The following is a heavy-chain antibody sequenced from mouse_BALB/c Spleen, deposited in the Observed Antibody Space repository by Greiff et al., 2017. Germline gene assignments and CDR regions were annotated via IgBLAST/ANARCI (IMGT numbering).Heavy chain of an antibody. J-gene: IGHJ3*01. D-gene: IGHD2-2*01. CDR2: INPSNGGT. V-gene: IGHV1S81*02. CDR1: GYTFTSYY. Sequence: VQLQQSGAELVKPGASVKLSCKASGYTFTSYYMYWVKQRPGQGLEWIGEINPSNGGTNFNEKFKSKATLTVDKSSSTAYMQLSSLTSEDSAVYYCTRSHGYDRFADWGQGTLVTVSA. CDR3: TRSHGYDRFAD.